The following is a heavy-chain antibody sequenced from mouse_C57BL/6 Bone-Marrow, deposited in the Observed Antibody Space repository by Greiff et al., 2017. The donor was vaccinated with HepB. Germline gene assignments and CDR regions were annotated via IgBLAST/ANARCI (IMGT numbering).Heavy chain of an antibody. CDR3: ARWGIYYYGSSDY. V-gene: IGHV1-50*01. CDR1: GYTFTSYW. D-gene: IGHD1-1*01. CDR2: IDPSDSYT. Sequence: QVQLQQPGAELVKPGASVKLSCKASGYTFTSYWMQWVKQRPGQGLEWIGEIDPSDSYTNSNQKFKGKATLTVDTSSSTAYMQRSSLTSEDSAVYYCARWGIYYYGSSDYWGQVTTLTVSS. J-gene: IGHJ2*01.